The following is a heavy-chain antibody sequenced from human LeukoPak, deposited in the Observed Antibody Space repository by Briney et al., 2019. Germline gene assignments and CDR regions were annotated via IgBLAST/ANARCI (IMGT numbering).Heavy chain of an antibody. V-gene: IGHV3-74*01. CDR1: GFTLSRNW. J-gene: IGHJ4*02. CDR3: ARDRGSTEFDY. D-gene: IGHD1-26*01. Sequence: GGSLRLSCEASGFTLSRNWMHWVRQVPGKGLVWVSRINGDGRSTSYADSVKGRFTISRDNAKNTLYLQMNSLRAEDTAVYYCARDRGSTEFDYWGQGTLVTVSS. CDR2: INGDGRST.